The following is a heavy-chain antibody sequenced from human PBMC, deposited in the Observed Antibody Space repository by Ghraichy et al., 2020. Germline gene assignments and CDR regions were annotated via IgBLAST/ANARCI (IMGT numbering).Heavy chain of an antibody. CDR2: IYYSGST. V-gene: IGHV4-39*01. CDR1: GGSISSSSYY. D-gene: IGHD6-19*01. Sequence: SETLSLTCTVSGGSISSSSYYWGWIRQPPGKWLEWIGSIYYSGSTYYNPSLKSRVTISVDTSKNQFSLKLSSVTAADTAVYYCARHVRLSRSGWYSSYYYYMDVWGKGTTVTVSS. J-gene: IGHJ6*03. CDR3: ARHVRLSRSGWYSSYYYYMDV.